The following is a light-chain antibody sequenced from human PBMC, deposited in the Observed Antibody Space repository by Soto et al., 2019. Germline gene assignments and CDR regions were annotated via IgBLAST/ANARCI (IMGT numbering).Light chain of an antibody. V-gene: IGLV2-14*01. Sequence: QSVLTQPASVSGSPGQSITISCTGTSSDVGGYNYVSWYQQHPGKAPKLMIYDVSNRPSGVSNRFSGSKSGNTASLTISGLQAEDEADYYSTSYTTSSPPLFGTGTKVTVL. CDR3: TSYTTSSPPL. CDR2: DVS. CDR1: SSDVGGYNY. J-gene: IGLJ1*01.